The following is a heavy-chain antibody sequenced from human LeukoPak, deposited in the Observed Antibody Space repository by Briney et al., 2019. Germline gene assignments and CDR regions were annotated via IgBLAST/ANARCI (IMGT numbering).Heavy chain of an antibody. Sequence: PSGTLSLTCDVSGGSITQTNYWTWVRQPPGKGLEWIGYIYYSGSTNYNPSLKSRVTISVDTSKNQFSLKLYSVTAADTAVYYCARLGGCTTTSCYVLWFDPWGQGTLVTVSS. V-gene: IGHV4-4*02. J-gene: IGHJ5*02. D-gene: IGHD2-2*01. CDR2: IYYSGST. CDR3: ARLGGCTTTSCYVLWFDP. CDR1: GGSITQTNY.